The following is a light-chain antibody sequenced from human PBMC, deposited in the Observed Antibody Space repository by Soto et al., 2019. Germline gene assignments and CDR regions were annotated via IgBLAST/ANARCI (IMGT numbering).Light chain of an antibody. CDR1: QSVSSSY. J-gene: IGKJ1*01. Sequence: EIVLTQSPGTLSLSPGERATLSCRASQSVSSSYLAWYQQKPGQAPRLLIYGASSRETGIPDRFSGSGSGTEFTLTISRLEPEDFAVYYCQQYGSSRWTFGQGTKVDIK. V-gene: IGKV3-20*01. CDR3: QQYGSSRWT. CDR2: GAS.